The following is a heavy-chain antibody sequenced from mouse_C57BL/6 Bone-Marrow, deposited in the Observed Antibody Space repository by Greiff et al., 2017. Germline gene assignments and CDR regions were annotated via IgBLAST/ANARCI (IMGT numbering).Heavy chain of an antibody. CDR3: ARDLGPIYYYGYYYAMDY. Sequence: QVQLQQPGAELVKPGASVKLSCKASGYTFTSYWMQWVKQRPGQGLEWIGEIDPSDSYTNYNQKFKGKATLTVDTSSSTAYMQLSRLTSEDSAVYYCARDLGPIYYYGYYYAMDYWGQGTSVTVSS. D-gene: IGHD1-1*01. J-gene: IGHJ4*01. CDR1: GYTFTSYW. CDR2: IDPSDSYT. V-gene: IGHV1-50*01.